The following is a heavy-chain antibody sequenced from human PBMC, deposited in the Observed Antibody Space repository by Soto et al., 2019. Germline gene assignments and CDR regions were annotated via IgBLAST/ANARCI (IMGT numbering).Heavy chain of an antibody. J-gene: IGHJ4*02. CDR2: IYYSGST. CDR3: ARLQGTSTPYDY. CDR1: GGSISSYY. Sequence: SETLSLTYTVSGGSISSYYWSWIRQPPGKGLEWIGYIYYSGSTNYNPSLKSRVTISVDTSKNQFSLKLSSVTAADTAVYYCARLQGTSTPYDYWGQGALVTVSS. D-gene: IGHD4-17*01. V-gene: IGHV4-59*08.